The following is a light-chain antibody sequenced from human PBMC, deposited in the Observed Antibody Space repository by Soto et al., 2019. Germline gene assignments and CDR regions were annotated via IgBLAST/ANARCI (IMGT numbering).Light chain of an antibody. CDR1: QSISNW. Sequence: DIQMTQSPSTLSASVGDRVTITCRASQSISNWLAWYQQKPGKAPKLLIYKASSLESGVPSRFSGSGSGTEFTLTISSLQPDDFATYYCQQYDTYPLTLGQGTRLETK. J-gene: IGKJ5*01. V-gene: IGKV1-5*03. CDR2: KAS. CDR3: QQYDTYPLT.